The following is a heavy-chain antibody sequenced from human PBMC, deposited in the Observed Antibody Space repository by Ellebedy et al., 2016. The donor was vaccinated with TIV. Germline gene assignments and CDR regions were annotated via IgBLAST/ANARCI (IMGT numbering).Heavy chain of an antibody. D-gene: IGHD3-16*01. CDR1: GFTFSGYW. V-gene: IGHV3-7*01. CDR3: ARGVSSYGV. Sequence: GESLKISCAASGFTFSGYWMIWVRQAPGKGLEWVANINQDGSERSYVDSVKGRFTISRDNAKNSLYLQMNSLRAEDTAVYYCARGVSSYGVWGQGTTVTVSS. J-gene: IGHJ6*02. CDR2: INQDGSER.